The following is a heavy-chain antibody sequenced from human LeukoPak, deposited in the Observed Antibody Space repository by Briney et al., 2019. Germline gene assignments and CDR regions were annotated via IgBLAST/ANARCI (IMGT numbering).Heavy chain of an antibody. Sequence: TTSETLSLTCSVSGGSISTYYWSWIRQPPGKGLEWIGYIYYSGSAIYNPSLKSRVTISVDTSKNQFSLKLSSVTAADTAVYYCARDRELLSVHRYYYMDVWGKGTTVTVSS. D-gene: IGHD3-10*01. CDR2: IYYSGSA. V-gene: IGHV4-59*01. CDR3: ARDRELLSVHRYYYMDV. CDR1: GGSISTYY. J-gene: IGHJ6*03.